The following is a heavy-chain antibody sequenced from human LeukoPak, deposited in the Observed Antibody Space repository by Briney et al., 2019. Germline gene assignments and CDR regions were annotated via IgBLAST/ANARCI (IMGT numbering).Heavy chain of an antibody. CDR3: ATSRDGYNYNFDY. D-gene: IGHD5-24*01. J-gene: IGHJ4*02. CDR2: ISYDGSNK. CDR1: GFTFSSYA. Sequence: PGRSPRLSCAASGFTFSSYAMHWVRQAPGKGLEWVAVISYDGSNKYYADSVKGRFTISRDNSKNTLYLQMNSLRAEDTAVYYCATSRDGYNYNFDYWGQGTLVTVSS. V-gene: IGHV3-30-3*01.